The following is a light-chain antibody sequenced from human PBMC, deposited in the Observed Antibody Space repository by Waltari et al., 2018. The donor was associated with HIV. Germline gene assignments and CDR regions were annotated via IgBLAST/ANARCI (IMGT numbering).Light chain of an antibody. CDR3: CSFAGSSTWV. V-gene: IGLV2-23*02. CDR1: NTDVGGYDL. J-gene: IGLJ3*02. Sequence: QSALTQPATVSGSPGQPITIPCTGTNTDVGGYDLVSWYQQHPGKAPKLIIYGVTERPSGVSIHFSGSKSGNTASLTISGLRAEDEADYYCCSFAGSSTWVFGGGTKLTVL. CDR2: GVT.